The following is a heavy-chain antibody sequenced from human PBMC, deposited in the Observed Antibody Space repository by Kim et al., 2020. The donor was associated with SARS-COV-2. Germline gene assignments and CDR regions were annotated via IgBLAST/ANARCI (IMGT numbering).Heavy chain of an antibody. Sequence: SETLSLTCTVSGGSISSYYWSWIRQPPGKGLEWIGYIYYSGSTNYNPSLKSRVTISVDTSKNQFSLKLSSVTAADTAVYYCARPTDYGDYVGAFDIWGQGTMVTVSS. CDR1: GGSISSYY. CDR3: ARPTDYGDYVGAFDI. CDR2: IYYSGST. D-gene: IGHD4-17*01. J-gene: IGHJ3*02. V-gene: IGHV4-59*08.